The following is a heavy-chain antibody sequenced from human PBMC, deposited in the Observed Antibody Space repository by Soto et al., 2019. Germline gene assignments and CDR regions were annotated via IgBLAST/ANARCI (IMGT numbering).Heavy chain of an antibody. V-gene: IGHV4-30-2*01. CDR3: ARAVSPYFGTGFAP. J-gene: IGHJ5*02. CDR2: ISQTGAT. CDR1: GGSITSGNSYS. D-gene: IGHD3-10*01. Sequence: QLQLQESGPGLVKPSETLSLTCAVSGGSITSGNSYSWAWILQPPGRGLEWIGSISQTGATSYNPSLQSRVSVSLDKSKNQFSFRLSSVTAADMAVYYCARAVSPYFGTGFAPWGQGTLVTVSS.